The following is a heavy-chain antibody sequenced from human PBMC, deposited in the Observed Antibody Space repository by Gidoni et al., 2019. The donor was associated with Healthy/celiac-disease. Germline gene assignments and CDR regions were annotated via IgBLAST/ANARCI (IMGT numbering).Heavy chain of an antibody. D-gene: IGHD3-10*01. CDR2: IYYSGST. Sequence: QVQLQESGPGLVKPSQTLSLTCTVSGGSLSSGDYYWSWIRQPPGKGLEWIGYIYYSGSTYYNPSLKSRVTISVDTSKNQFSLKLSSVTAADTAVYYCAREGPPERGSGSFMGYYFDYWGQGTLVTVSS. CDR1: GGSLSSGDYY. J-gene: IGHJ4*02. V-gene: IGHV4-30-4*01. CDR3: AREGPPERGSGSFMGYYFDY.